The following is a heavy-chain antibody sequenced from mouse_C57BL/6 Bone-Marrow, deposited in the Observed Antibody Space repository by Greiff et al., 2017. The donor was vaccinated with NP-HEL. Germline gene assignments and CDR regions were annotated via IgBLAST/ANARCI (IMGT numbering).Heavy chain of an antibody. Sequence: EVQVVESGGDLVKPGGSLKLSCAASGFTFSSYGMSWVRQTPDKRLEWVATISSGGSYTYYPDSVKGRFTISRDNAKNTLYLQMSSLKSEDTAMYYCAIYYYGSSYYWGQGTTRTVSS. CDR3: AIYYYGSSYY. CDR1: GFTFSSYG. J-gene: IGHJ2*01. D-gene: IGHD1-1*01. V-gene: IGHV5-6*01. CDR2: ISSGGSYT.